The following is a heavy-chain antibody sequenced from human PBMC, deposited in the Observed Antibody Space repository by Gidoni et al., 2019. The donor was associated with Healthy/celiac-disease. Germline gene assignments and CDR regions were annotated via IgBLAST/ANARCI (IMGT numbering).Heavy chain of an antibody. D-gene: IGHD3-10*01. J-gene: IGHJ6*02. CDR1: GGSFSGYY. Sequence: QVQLQQWGAGLLKPSETLSLTCAVYGGSFSGYYWSWIRQPPGKGLEWIGEINHSGSTNYNPSLKSRVTISVDTSKNQCSRKLSSVTAADTAVYYCARAFYYGSGTRWGYYYYGMDVWGQGTTVTVSS. CDR2: INHSGST. CDR3: ARAFYYGSGTRWGYYYYGMDV. V-gene: IGHV4-34*01.